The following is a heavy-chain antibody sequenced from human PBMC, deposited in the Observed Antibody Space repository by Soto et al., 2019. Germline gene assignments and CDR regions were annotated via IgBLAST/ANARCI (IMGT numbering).Heavy chain of an antibody. V-gene: IGHV4-31*03. Sequence: QVQLQESGPGLVKPSQTLSLTCTVSGGSISSGGYYWSWIRQHPGKGLEWIGYIYYSGSTYYNPSLKSRVIIPVDTSKTHFSLKLSSVTAADTAGYYCGVDLCGRSYGMDVWGQGTTVTVSS. CDR3: GVDLCGRSYGMDV. CDR1: GGSISSGGYY. D-gene: IGHD1-26*01. CDR2: IYYSGST. J-gene: IGHJ6*02.